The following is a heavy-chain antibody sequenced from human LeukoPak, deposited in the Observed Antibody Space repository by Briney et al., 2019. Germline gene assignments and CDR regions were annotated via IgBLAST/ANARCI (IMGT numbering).Heavy chain of an antibody. D-gene: IGHD2-2*01. CDR2: INSDGSWT. J-gene: IGHJ4*02. CDR1: GNYW. V-gene: IGHV3-74*01. Sequence: GGSLRLSCAASGNYWMQWVRQAPGKRLVWVSHINSDGSWTSYADSVKGRFTISKDNAKNTVYLQMNNLRAEDTAVYYCVSFYETYWGRGTLVTISS. CDR3: VSFYETY.